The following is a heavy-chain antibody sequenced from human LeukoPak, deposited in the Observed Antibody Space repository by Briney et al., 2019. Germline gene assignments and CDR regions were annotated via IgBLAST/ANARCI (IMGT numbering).Heavy chain of an antibody. D-gene: IGHD3-10*01. CDR1: GFTFTTYA. Sequence: PGASLRLSCAASGFTFTTYAMTCVSQAPGKALEWVLSIGAGGVATFYSDSVKGRFTISRDNSMNTLYLQMNSLRADDTAVYYCGRPTKFWLIRGDGVDVWGQGTTVTVSS. V-gene: IGHV3-23*01. CDR3: GRPTKFWLIRGDGVDV. CDR2: IGAGGVAT. J-gene: IGHJ6*02.